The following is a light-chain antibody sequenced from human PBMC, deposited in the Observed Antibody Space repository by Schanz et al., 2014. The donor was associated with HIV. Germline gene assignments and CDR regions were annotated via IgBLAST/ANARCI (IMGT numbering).Light chain of an antibody. V-gene: IGLV2-14*03. Sequence: QSALTQPPSASGSPGQSITISCTGTTSDVGVYNYVSWYQQHPGKAPKLIIFDVISRPSGVSQRFSGSKSGNTASLTISGLQAEDEADYYCSSYASSTSVLFGGGTKVTVL. CDR3: SSYASSTSVL. CDR1: TSDVGVYNY. CDR2: DVI. J-gene: IGLJ2*01.